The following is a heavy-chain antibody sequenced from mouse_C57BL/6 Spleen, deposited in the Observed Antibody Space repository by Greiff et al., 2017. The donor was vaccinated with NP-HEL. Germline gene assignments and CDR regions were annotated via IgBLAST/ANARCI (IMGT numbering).Heavy chain of an antibody. D-gene: IGHD1-1*01. Sequence: VQLQQSGAELVKPGASVKISCKASGYAFSSYWMNWVKQRPGKGLEWIGQIYPGDGDTNYNGKFKGKATLTADKSSSTAYMQLSSLTSEDSAVYFCATTHYYGSSSYYAMDYWGQGTSVTVSS. CDR1: GYAFSSYW. J-gene: IGHJ4*01. CDR3: ATTHYYGSSSYYAMDY. CDR2: IYPGDGDT. V-gene: IGHV1-80*01.